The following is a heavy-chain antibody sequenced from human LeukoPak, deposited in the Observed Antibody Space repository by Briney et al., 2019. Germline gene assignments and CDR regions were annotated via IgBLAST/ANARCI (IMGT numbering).Heavy chain of an antibody. V-gene: IGHV4-34*01. J-gene: IGHJ1*01. CDR3: ARAQQLVPEYFQH. Sequence: SETLSLTCAVYGGSFSGYYWSWIRQPPGKGLEWIGEINHSGSTNYNPSLTSRVTISVDTSKNQLSLKLSSVTAADTAVYYCARAQQLVPEYFQHWGQGTLVTVSS. CDR1: GGSFSGYY. D-gene: IGHD6-13*01. CDR2: INHSGST.